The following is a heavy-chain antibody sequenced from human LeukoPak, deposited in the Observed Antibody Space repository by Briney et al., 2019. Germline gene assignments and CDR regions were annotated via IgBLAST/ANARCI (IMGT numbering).Heavy chain of an antibody. J-gene: IGHJ4*02. CDR1: GVSFSGYY. D-gene: IGHD2-2*02. Sequence: SETLSLACAVYGVSFSGYYWSWIRQPPGKGLEWIGEINHSGSTNYNPSLKSRVTISVDTSKNQFSLKLSSVTAADTAVYYCARGRDIVVVPAAIGYCSGGSCSYYFDYWGQGTLVTVSS. CDR2: INHSGST. V-gene: IGHV4-34*01. CDR3: ARGRDIVVVPAAIGYCSGGSCSYYFDY.